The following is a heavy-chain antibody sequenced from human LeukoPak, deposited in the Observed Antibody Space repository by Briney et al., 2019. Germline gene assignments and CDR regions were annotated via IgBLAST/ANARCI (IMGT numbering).Heavy chain of an antibody. CDR2: IKEDGSDK. CDR1: GFTFSRYA. Sequence: GGSLRLSCAASGFTFSRYALHWVRQAPGKGLEWVANIKEDGSDKYYVDSVKGRFTISRDNAKNSLYLQMNSLRAEDTAVYYCARGRFNYDSSGYSSFYHWGQGTLVTVSS. V-gene: IGHV3-7*01. J-gene: IGHJ4*02. CDR3: ARGRFNYDSSGYSSFYH. D-gene: IGHD3-22*01.